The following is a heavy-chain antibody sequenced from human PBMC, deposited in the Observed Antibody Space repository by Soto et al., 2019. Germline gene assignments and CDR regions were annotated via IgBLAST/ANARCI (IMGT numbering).Heavy chain of an antibody. CDR3: VRYGHGITTSCYGNWFDP. V-gene: IGHV3-74*01. CDR2: INSDASHT. D-gene: IGHD2-2*01. Sequence: EVQLVESGGGLVQPGGSLRLSCAASGFTFSTYWMHWIRQVPGKGLEWVSRINSDASHTYYADSVKGRFTISRDNAKNTLHLEMNSLRAEDTAVYYCVRYGHGITTSCYGNWFDPWGQGTLVTVSS. CDR1: GFTFSTYW. J-gene: IGHJ5*02.